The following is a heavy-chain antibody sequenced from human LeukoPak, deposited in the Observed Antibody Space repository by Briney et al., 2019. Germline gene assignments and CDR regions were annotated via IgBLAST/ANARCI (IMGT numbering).Heavy chain of an antibody. CDR3: ARVHCSSTSCYTNDGSGDN. J-gene: IGHJ4*02. CDR2: INPNSGDT. D-gene: IGHD2-2*02. Sequence: ASVKVSCKASGYTFTGYYMHWVRQAPGQGLEWMGRINPNSGDTNYAQKFQDRVTMTRDTSISTAFMELSSLRSDDTAVYYCARVHCSSTSCYTNDGSGDNWGQGTLVTVSS. CDR1: GYTFTGYY. V-gene: IGHV1-2*06.